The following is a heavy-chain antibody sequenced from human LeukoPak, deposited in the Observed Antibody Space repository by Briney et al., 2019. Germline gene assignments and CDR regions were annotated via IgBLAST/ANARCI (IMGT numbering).Heavy chain of an antibody. CDR1: GGSISSYY. CDR2: IYYSGST. J-gene: IGHJ3*02. Sequence: SETLSLTCTVSGGSISSYYWSWIRQPPGKGLEWIGYIYYSGSTNYNPSLKSRVTISVDTSKNQFSLKLSSVTAADTAVYYCAREGSGAMIVVVTANDAFDIWGQGTMVTVSS. D-gene: IGHD3-22*01. V-gene: IGHV4-59*01. CDR3: AREGSGAMIVVVTANDAFDI.